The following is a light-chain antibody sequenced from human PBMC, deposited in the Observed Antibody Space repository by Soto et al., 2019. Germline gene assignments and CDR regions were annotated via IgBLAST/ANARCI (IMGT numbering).Light chain of an antibody. J-gene: IGKJ3*01. CDR3: QQYKTWPLT. CDR2: DAS. CDR1: QSVSSN. Sequence: EAVMTQSPATLSVSPGERPTLSCRASQSVSSNLAWDQQKPGQAPRLLIYDASTRATGIPARFSGSGSGAEFTLTISSLQSEDFAFYYGQQYKTWPLTFGPGTKVDIK. V-gene: IGKV3-15*01.